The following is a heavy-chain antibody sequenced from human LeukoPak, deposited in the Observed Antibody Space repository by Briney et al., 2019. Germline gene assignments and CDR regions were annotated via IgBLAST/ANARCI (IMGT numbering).Heavy chain of an antibody. J-gene: IGHJ3*02. V-gene: IGHV3-23*01. CDR3: AKDRLGEGYCSSTSCNGVGDAFDI. D-gene: IGHD2-2*01. CDR2: IHSSGGDT. Sequence: PGGSLRLSCAASGFTFGSYAMSWVRQAPGKGLEWVSTIHSSGGDTYYADSVKGRFTISRDNSKNTLYLQMNSLRAEDTAVYYCAKDRLGEGYCSSTSCNGVGDAFDIWGQGTMVTVSS. CDR1: GFTFGSYA.